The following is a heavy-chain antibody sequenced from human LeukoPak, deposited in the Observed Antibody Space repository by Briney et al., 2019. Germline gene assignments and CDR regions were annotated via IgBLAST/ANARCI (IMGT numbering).Heavy chain of an antibody. D-gene: IGHD4-11*01. CDR2: IWYDGSKK. Sequence: GGSLRLSCAASGFTFSSYGMHWIRQAPGKGLEWVAVIWYDGSKKSYADSVKGRFTISRDNSKNTLYLQMNSLRAEDTAAYYCAKSYSNYFDYWGQGTLVTVSS. CDR3: AKSYSNYFDY. CDR1: GFTFSSYG. J-gene: IGHJ4*02. V-gene: IGHV3-33*06.